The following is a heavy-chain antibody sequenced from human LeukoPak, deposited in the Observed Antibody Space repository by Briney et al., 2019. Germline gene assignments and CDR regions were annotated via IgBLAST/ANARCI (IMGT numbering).Heavy chain of an antibody. CDR2: IYYSGST. CDR1: GGSISSYY. D-gene: IGHD5-18*01. CDR3: ARDSVDTAMGLDY. Sequence: SETLSLTCTVSGGSISSYYWSWIRQPPGKGLEWIGYIYYSGSTNYNPSLKSRVTISVDTSKNQFSLKLSSVTAADTAVYYCARDSVDTAMGLDYCGQGTLVTVSS. V-gene: IGHV4-59*01. J-gene: IGHJ4*02.